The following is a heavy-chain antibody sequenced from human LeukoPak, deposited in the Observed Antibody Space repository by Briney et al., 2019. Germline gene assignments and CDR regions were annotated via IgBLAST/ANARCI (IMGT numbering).Heavy chain of an antibody. J-gene: IGHJ4*02. D-gene: IGHD3-9*01. V-gene: IGHV4-39*01. CDR1: GGSISYSSYY. Sequence: SETLSLTCTVSGGSISYSSYYWGWIRQPPGKGLEWIGSIHYSGSTYYNPSLKSRVTISVDTSKNQFSLKLSSVTAADTAVYYCARGVLRYFDWLPFPLDYWGQGTLVTVSS. CDR2: IHYSGST. CDR3: ARGVLRYFDWLPFPLDY.